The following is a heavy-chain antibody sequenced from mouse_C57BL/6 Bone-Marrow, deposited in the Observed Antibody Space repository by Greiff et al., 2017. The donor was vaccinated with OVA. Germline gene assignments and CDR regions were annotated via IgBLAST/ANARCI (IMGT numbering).Heavy chain of an antibody. D-gene: IGHD1-1*01. CDR1: GYAFSSSW. Sequence: VKLMESGPELVKPGASVKISCKASGYAFSSSWMNWVKQRPGKGLEWIGRIYPGDGDTNYNGKFKGKATLTADKSSSTAYMQLSSLTSEDAAVYFCARGDYYGYWGQGTLVTVSA. CDR3: ARGDYYGY. V-gene: IGHV1-82*01. CDR2: IYPGDGDT. J-gene: IGHJ3*01.